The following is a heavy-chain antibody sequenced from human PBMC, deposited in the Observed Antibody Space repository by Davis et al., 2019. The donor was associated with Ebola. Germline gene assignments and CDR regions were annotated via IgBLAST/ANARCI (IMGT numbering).Heavy chain of an antibody. D-gene: IGHD3-10*01. V-gene: IGHV4-31*03. J-gene: IGHJ5*02. CDR2: IYYSGST. Sequence: SETLSLTCTVSGGSISSGGYYWSWIRQHPGKGLEWIGYIYYSGSTYYNQSLKSRVTISVDTSKNQFSLKLSSVTAADTAVYYCATQLWFGGQNWFDPWGQGTLVTVSS. CDR1: GGSISSGGYY. CDR3: ATQLWFGGQNWFDP.